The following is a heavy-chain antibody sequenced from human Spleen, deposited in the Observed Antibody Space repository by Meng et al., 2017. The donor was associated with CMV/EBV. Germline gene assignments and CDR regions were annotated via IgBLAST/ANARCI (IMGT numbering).Heavy chain of an antibody. CDR2: IYYSGST. CDR1: GDAINNSSYY. D-gene: IGHD3-10*01. CDR3: AREVGYYGSESFDYFDY. Sequence: HLQQSGHVRVKPSETLSLTCTVSGDAINNSSYYWGWIRQPPGKGLEWIGTIYYSGSTYYNPSLKSRVTISVDTSKKQFSLQLTSVTAADTAVYYCAREVGYYGSESFDYFDYWGQGALVTVSS. J-gene: IGHJ4*02. V-gene: IGHV4-39*07.